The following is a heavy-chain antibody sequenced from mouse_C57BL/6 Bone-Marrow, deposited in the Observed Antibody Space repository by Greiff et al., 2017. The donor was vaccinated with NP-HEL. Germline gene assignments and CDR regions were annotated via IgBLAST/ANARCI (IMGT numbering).Heavy chain of an antibody. CDR1: GYTFTSYW. Sequence: QVQLQQPGAELVKPGASVKLSCKASGYTFTSYWMHWVKQRPGQGLEWIGMIHPNSGSTNYNEKFKSKATLTVDKSSSTAYMQLSSLTSEDSAVYYCARSLWGYWYFDVWGTGTTVTVSS. CDR2: IHPNSGST. V-gene: IGHV1-64*01. CDR3: ARSLWGYWYFDV. D-gene: IGHD6-2*01. J-gene: IGHJ1*03.